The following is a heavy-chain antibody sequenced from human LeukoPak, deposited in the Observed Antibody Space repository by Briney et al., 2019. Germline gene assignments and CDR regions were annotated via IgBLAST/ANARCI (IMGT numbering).Heavy chain of an antibody. V-gene: IGHV3-33*06. Sequence: PGGSLRLSCAASGFTFSSYGMHWVRQAPGKGLEWVAVIWCDGSNKYYADSVKGRFTISRDNSKNTLYLQINSLRAEDTAVYYCRKDFRVGATYFDYWGQGTLVTVSS. J-gene: IGHJ4*02. CDR3: RKDFRVGATYFDY. CDR1: GFTFSSYG. CDR2: IWCDGSNK. D-gene: IGHD1-26*01.